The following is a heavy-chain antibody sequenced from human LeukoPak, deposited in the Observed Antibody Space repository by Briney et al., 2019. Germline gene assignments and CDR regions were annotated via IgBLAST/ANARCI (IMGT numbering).Heavy chain of an antibody. V-gene: IGHV3-48*04. CDR3: ARDADGPGSLIDY. CDR1: GFTFSTYG. J-gene: IGHJ4*02. Sequence: GGSLRLSCAASGFTFSTYGMQWVRQVPGKGPEWVSYISGSSDSIKYAESVKGRFTISRDNPKNTVFPQMNSLRAEDTAVYYCARDADGPGSLIDYWGQGALVTVSS. D-gene: IGHD2-8*01. CDR2: ISGSSDSI.